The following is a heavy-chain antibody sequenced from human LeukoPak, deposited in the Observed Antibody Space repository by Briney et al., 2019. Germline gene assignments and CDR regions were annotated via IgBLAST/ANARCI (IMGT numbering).Heavy chain of an antibody. CDR2: ITSSSTYI. V-gene: IGHV3-21*01. Sequence: GGSLRLSCAASGFTFSTYSMNWVRQAPGKGLEWVSSITSSSTYIYYADSVKGRFTISRGNAKNSLYLQMSSLRAEDTAVYYCARDTEWELMGSYYFDYWGQGTLVTVSS. J-gene: IGHJ4*02. CDR1: GFTFSTYS. CDR3: ARDTEWELMGSYYFDY. D-gene: IGHD1-26*01.